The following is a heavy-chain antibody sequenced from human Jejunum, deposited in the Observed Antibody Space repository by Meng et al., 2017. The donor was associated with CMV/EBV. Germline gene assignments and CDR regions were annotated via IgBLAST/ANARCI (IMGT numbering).Heavy chain of an antibody. CDR2: VLGTGPT. Sequence: SGFTFNNYAVTWVRQAPGKGLEWVSTVLGTGPTYYADYVKGRFTISRDDSRNTLFLQLNSLRDEDTAVFYCARGDSSTTWLVFDYWGLGTRVTVSS. J-gene: IGHJ4*02. CDR1: GFTFNNYA. CDR3: ARGDSSTTWLVFDY. D-gene: IGHD6-13*01. V-gene: IGHV3-23*01.